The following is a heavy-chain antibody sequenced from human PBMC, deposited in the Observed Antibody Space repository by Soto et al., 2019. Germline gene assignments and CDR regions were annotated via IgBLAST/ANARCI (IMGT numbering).Heavy chain of an antibody. CDR1: GFTFSSYW. Sequence: EVQLVESGGGLVQPGGSLRLSCAASGFTFSSYWMHWVRQVPGKGLVWVSRISSDGSITSYADSVKGRLTISRDNAKNTLYLQMNSLRAEDSAVYYCAREKTNWTYWYFELWGRGTLVTVSS. V-gene: IGHV3-74*01. CDR2: ISSDGSIT. J-gene: IGHJ2*01. D-gene: IGHD1-20*01. CDR3: AREKTNWTYWYFEL.